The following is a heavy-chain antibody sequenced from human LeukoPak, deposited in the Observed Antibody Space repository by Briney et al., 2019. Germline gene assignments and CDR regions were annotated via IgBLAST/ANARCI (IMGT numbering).Heavy chain of an antibody. V-gene: IGHV3-7*01. J-gene: IGHJ6*03. Sequence: GGSLRLSCAASGFTFSSYWMSWVRQARGKGREWVANIKQDGSEKYYVDSVKGRFTISRDNAKNSLYLQMNSLRAEDTAVYYCARGWNYRGGTYYYYYYMDVWGKGTTVTVSS. CDR2: IKQDGSEK. D-gene: IGHD1-7*01. CDR3: ARGWNYRGGTYYYYYYMDV. CDR1: GFTFSSYW.